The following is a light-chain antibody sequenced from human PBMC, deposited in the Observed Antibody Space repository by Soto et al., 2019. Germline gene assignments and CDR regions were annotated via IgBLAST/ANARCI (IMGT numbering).Light chain of an antibody. V-gene: IGKV1-16*01. CDR3: QQYNSYPWT. CDR1: QDINKN. J-gene: IGKJ1*01. CDR2: DAA. Sequence: DIQMTQSPSSLSASVGDRVTITCQASQDINKNLIWYQQKPGKAPNLLIYDAASLEAGVPSRFSGSGTGTEFTLTINSLQPNDFATYYCQQYNSYPWTFGQGTKVDI.